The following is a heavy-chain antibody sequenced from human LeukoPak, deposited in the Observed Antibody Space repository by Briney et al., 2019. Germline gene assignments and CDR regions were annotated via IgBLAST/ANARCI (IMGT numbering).Heavy chain of an antibody. Sequence: SGPTLVNPTQTLTLTCTFSGFSLSTSGVCVTWIRQPPGKALEWLARIDWDDDKYYSTSLKTRLTISKDTSRNQVVLTMTNMDPVDTATYYCARIDVDFYMDVWGKGTTVTVPS. J-gene: IGHJ6*03. D-gene: IGHD3-3*01. CDR2: IDWDDDK. CDR3: ARIDVDFYMDV. CDR1: GFSLSTSGVC. V-gene: IGHV2-70*11.